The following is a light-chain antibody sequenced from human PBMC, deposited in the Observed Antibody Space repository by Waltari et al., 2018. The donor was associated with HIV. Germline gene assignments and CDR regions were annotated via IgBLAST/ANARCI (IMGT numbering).Light chain of an antibody. CDR1: SSNIGAGYD. Sequence: QSVLTQPPSVSGAPGQRVTISCTGSSSNIGAGYDVHWYQQLPGTAPNLLIYGNSNRPSGVPDLFSGSKSGTSAALAITWLQAEDEADYYCQSYDSSLSAWVFGGGTRLTVL. V-gene: IGLV1-40*01. J-gene: IGLJ3*02. CDR2: GNS. CDR3: QSYDSSLSAWV.